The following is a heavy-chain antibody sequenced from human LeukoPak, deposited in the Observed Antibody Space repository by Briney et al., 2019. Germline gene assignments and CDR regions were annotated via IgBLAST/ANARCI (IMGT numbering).Heavy chain of an antibody. CDR3: ARDFGRYDFWSGYYGIFDY. V-gene: IGHV3-30*02. D-gene: IGHD3-3*01. CDR2: IRYDGSNK. Sequence: SGGSLRLSCAASGFTFSSYGMHWVRQAPGKGLEWVAFIRYDGSNKYYADSVKGRFTISRDNSKNTLYLQMNSLRAEDTAVYYCARDFGRYDFWSGYYGIFDYWGQGTLVTVSS. CDR1: GFTFSSYG. J-gene: IGHJ4*02.